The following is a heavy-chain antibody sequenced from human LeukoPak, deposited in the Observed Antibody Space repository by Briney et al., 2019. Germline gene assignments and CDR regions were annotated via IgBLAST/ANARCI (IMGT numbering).Heavy chain of an antibody. CDR2: IHYSEST. J-gene: IGHJ3*02. V-gene: IGHV4-59*08. CDR3: ARHLARGARRAFDM. CDR1: GGSISTYY. Sequence: PSETLSLTCTVSGGSISTYYWSWIRQPPGEGLEWIGYIHYSESTNYNPSLKSRVTISVDTSKNQFSLKLSSVTAADTAVYFCARHLARGARRAFDMWGQGTMVTVSS. D-gene: IGHD5-24*01.